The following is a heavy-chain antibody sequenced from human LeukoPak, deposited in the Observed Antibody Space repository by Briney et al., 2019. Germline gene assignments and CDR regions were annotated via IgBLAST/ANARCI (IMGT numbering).Heavy chain of an antibody. CDR1: GYSISSGYY. CDR3: AREVRGVIIKG. D-gene: IGHD3-10*01. V-gene: IGHV4-38-2*01. Sequence: SSETLSLTCAVSGYSISSGYYWGWIRQPPGKGLEWIGSIYHSGSTYYNPSLKSRVTISVDTSKNQFSLKLSSVTAADTAVYYCAREVRGVIIKGWGQGTLVTVSS. CDR2: IYHSGST. J-gene: IGHJ4*02.